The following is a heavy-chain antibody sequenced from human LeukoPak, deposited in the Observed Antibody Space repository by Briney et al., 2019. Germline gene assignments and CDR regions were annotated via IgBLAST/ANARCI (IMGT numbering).Heavy chain of an antibody. Sequence: GASVKVSCKASGYTFTSYDINWVRQATGQGPEWMGWMNPNSGNTGYAQKFQGRVTMTRNTSISTAYMELSSLRSEDTAVYYCARLLGGTTGTAYYYYCMDVWGKGTTVTVSS. V-gene: IGHV1-8*01. J-gene: IGHJ6*03. D-gene: IGHD1-1*01. CDR3: ARLLGGTTGTAYYYYCMDV. CDR1: GYTFTSYD. CDR2: MNPNSGNT.